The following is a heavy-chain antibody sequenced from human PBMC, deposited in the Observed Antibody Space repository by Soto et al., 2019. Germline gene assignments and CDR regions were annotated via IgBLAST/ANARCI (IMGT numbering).Heavy chain of an antibody. V-gene: IGHV3-23*01. J-gene: IGHJ5*02. Sequence: GGSLRLSCAASGFTFNNYAMNWVRQAPGKGLEWVSSISSSGDDTYYPDSVKGRFTISRDNSRNTLYLQMNSLRAEDTAIYYCAKNGYEYSTSSPWFDPWGQGTLVTVSS. CDR2: ISSSGDDT. CDR1: GFTFNNYA. D-gene: IGHD6-6*01. CDR3: AKNGYEYSTSSPWFDP.